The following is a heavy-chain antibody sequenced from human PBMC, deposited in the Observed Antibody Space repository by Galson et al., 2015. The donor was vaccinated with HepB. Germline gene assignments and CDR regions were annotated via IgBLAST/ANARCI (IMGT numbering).Heavy chain of an antibody. J-gene: IGHJ6*02. CDR3: AREGITIFGVVKSSLYYYYYGMDV. CDR1: GGTFSSYA. V-gene: IGHV1-69*13. CDR2: IIPIFVTA. D-gene: IGHD3-3*01. Sequence: SVKVSCKASGGTFSSYAISWVRQAPGQGLEWMGGIIPIFVTANYAQKFQGRVTITADESTSTAYMELSSLRSEDTAVYYCAREGITIFGVVKSSLYYYYYGMDVWGQGTTVTVSS.